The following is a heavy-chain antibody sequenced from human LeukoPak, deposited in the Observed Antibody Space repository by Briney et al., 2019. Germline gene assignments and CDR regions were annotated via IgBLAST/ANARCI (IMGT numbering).Heavy chain of an antibody. CDR1: GVNFSTYA. V-gene: IGHV3-23*01. CDR3: ATSGWYEPLDY. J-gene: IGHJ4*02. Sequence: GGSLRLSCAASGVNFSTYAMSWVRQAPGKGLECVSSISGDSTYYADSVKGRFTISRDISKNTLYLQMNSLRAEDTAVYYCATSGWYEPLDYWGQGTLVTVSS. D-gene: IGHD6-19*01. CDR2: ISGDST.